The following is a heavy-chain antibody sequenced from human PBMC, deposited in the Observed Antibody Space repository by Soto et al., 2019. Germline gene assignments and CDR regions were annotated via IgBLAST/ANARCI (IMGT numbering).Heavy chain of an antibody. V-gene: IGHV3-7*03. Sequence: GGSLKLSCAVSGFRFRDYWMSWVRQAPGKGLEWVANIKQDESDKYYVDSVKGRFTISRDNAKNALYLQMNSLRVEDTAVYYCAAYCYTMTCTHFHGYSWGQGTQVTVSS. CDR2: IKQDESDK. J-gene: IGHJ5*02. CDR3: AAYCYTMTCTHFHGYS. D-gene: IGHD3-16*02. CDR1: GFRFRDYW.